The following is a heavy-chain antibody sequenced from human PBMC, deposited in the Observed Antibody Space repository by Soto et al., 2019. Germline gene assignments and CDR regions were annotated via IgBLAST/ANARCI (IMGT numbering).Heavy chain of an antibody. CDR3: ASALGTYGDHDY. V-gene: IGHV1-69*02. Sequence: QVQLVQSGAEVKKPGSSVKVSCKASGGTFSSYTISWVRQAPGQGLEWMGRIIPILGIANYAQKFQGRVTITADKSTSTAYMELSSLRSEDTAVYYCASALGTYGDHDYWGQGTLVTVAS. CDR1: GGTFSSYT. J-gene: IGHJ4*02. CDR2: IIPILGIA. D-gene: IGHD4-17*01.